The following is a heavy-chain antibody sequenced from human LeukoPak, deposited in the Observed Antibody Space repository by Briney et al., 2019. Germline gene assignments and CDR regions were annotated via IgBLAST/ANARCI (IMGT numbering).Heavy chain of an antibody. Sequence: SETLSLTCAVYGGSFSGYYWSWIRQPPGKGLEWIGEINHSGSTNYNLSLKSRVTISVDTSKNQFSLKLSSVTAADTAVYYCARGAAAAGTALGYWGQGTLVTVSS. J-gene: IGHJ4*02. CDR1: GGSFSGYY. V-gene: IGHV4-34*01. D-gene: IGHD6-13*01. CDR2: INHSGST. CDR3: ARGAAAAGTALGY.